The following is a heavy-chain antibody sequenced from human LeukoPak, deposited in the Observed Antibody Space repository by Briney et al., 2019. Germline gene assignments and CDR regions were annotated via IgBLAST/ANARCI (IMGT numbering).Heavy chain of an antibody. CDR3: ARRANYGSGSPNWFDP. Sequence: PSGTLSLTCAVSGGSISSSNWWSWVRQPPGKGLEWIGEIYHSGSTNYNPSLKSRVTISVDKSKNQFSLKLSSVIAADTAVYYCARRANYGSGSPNWFDPWGQGTLVTVSS. CDR2: IYHSGST. J-gene: IGHJ5*02. D-gene: IGHD3-10*01. CDR1: GGSISSSNW. V-gene: IGHV4-4*02.